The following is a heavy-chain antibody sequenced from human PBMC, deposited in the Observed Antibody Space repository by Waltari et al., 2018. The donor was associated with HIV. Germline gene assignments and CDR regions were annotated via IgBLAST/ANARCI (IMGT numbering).Heavy chain of an antibody. Sequence: EVQLLESGGGLVQPGGSLRLSCAVSGFTLGSRAMTWVRQTPGEGLEWVSSIGKTVGDTYYADSVSGRFTISRDSSNNTLYLQMTSLRVEDTAVYYCAIPNWNPRGDWFDPWGQGTLVIVSS. D-gene: IGHD1-20*01. CDR2: IGKTVGDT. J-gene: IGHJ5*02. CDR3: AIPNWNPRGDWFDP. V-gene: IGHV3-23*01. CDR1: GFTLGSRA.